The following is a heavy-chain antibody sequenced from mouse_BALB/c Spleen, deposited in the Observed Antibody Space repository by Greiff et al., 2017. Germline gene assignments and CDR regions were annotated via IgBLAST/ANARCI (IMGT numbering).Heavy chain of an antibody. CDR3: ARPLYYGSSYPFDY. CDR1: GFTFSSYG. CDR2: ISSGGSYT. Sequence: EVKLVESGGDLVKPGGSLKLSCAASGFTFSSYGMSWVRQTPDKRLEWVATISSGGSYTYYPDSVKGRFTISRDNAKNTLYLQMSSLKSEDTAMYYCARPLYYGSSYPFDYWGQGTTRTVSS. J-gene: IGHJ2*01. D-gene: IGHD1-1*01. V-gene: IGHV5-6*01.